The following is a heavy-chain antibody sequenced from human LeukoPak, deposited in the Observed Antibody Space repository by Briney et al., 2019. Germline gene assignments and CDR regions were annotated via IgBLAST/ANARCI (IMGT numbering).Heavy chain of an antibody. J-gene: IGHJ4*02. CDR1: GGTFSSYA. V-gene: IGHV1-69*05. CDR2: IIPIFGTA. Sequence: ASVKVSCKASGGTFSSYAIRWVRQAPGQVLEWMGGIIPIFGTANYAQKFQGRVTITTDESTSTAYMELSSLRSEDTAVYYCARSCDSSGHLGYWGQGTLVTVSS. CDR3: ARSCDSSGHLGY. D-gene: IGHD6-25*01.